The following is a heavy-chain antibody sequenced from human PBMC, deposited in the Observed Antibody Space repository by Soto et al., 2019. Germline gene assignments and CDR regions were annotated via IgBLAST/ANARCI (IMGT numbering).Heavy chain of an antibody. CDR3: AKVTGYCSSSGCRRDYYYYYGLDV. V-gene: IGHV3-30*18. J-gene: IGHJ6*02. CDR2: ISYDGRDK. CDR1: GFTFSNYG. D-gene: IGHD2-2*01. Sequence: QVQLVESGGGMVQPGRSLRLSCAASGFTFSNYGMHWVRQAPGKGLEWVAVISYDGRDKYYADSGKGRFSISRDNSKNTLYLQMNSLSAEDTAVYYCAKVTGYCSSSGCRRDYYYYYGLDVWGQGTTVTVSS.